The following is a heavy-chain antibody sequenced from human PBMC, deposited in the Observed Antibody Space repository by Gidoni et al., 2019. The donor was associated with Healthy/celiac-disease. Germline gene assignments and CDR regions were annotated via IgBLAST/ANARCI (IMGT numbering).Heavy chain of an antibody. J-gene: IGHJ3*02. CDR1: GFSLSTSGVG. Sequence: HIPLQESGPTLLKPTQTLTLTCTFSGFSLSTSGVGVGWIRQPPGKALEWLALIYWNDDKRYSPSLKSRLTITKDTSKNQVVLTMNNMDPVDTATYCCAHRFSGSYYGSAFDIGGQGTMVTVSS. CDR2: IYWNDDK. CDR3: AHRFSGSYYGSAFDI. V-gene: IGHV2-5*01. D-gene: IGHD1-26*01.